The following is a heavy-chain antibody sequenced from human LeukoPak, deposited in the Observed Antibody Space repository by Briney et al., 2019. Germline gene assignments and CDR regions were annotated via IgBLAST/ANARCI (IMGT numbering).Heavy chain of an antibody. Sequence: SETLSLTCTVSGGSISSYYWSWIRQPAGKGLEWIGRIYTGGSTNYNPSLKSRVTMSVDTSKNQFSLKLSSVTAADTAVYYCARDLDLAGTDDAFDIWGQGTMVTVSS. V-gene: IGHV4-4*07. CDR1: GGSISSYY. D-gene: IGHD1-1*01. J-gene: IGHJ3*02. CDR3: ARDLDLAGTDDAFDI. CDR2: IYTGGST.